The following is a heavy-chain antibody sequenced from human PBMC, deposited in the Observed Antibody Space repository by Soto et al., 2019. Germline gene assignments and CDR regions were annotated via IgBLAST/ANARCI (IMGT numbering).Heavy chain of an antibody. Sequence: GESLKISCKGSGYSFTSYWIGWVRQMPGKGLEWMGIIYPGDSDTRYSPSFQGQVTISADKSISTAYLQWSSLKASDTAMYYCAGHSGDTASYYYGMDVWRQGTTVTVSS. CDR2: IYPGDSDT. V-gene: IGHV5-51*01. CDR3: AGHSGDTASYYYGMDV. J-gene: IGHJ6*02. D-gene: IGHD5-18*01. CDR1: GYSFTSYW.